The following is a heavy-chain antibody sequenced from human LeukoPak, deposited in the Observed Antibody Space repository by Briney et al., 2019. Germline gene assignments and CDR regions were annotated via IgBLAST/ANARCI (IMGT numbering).Heavy chain of an antibody. J-gene: IGHJ4*02. CDR2: IYYSGST. CDR1: GDSISGYY. Sequence: PSETLSLTCTVSGDSISGYYCSWIRQPPGKGLEWIGYIYYSGSTNYNPSLKSRVTISVDTSKNQFSLKLTSVTAADTAVYYCARSRSGNSAYQPFDYWGQGTLVTVSS. V-gene: IGHV4-59*01. D-gene: IGHD5-12*01. CDR3: ARSRSGNSAYQPFDY.